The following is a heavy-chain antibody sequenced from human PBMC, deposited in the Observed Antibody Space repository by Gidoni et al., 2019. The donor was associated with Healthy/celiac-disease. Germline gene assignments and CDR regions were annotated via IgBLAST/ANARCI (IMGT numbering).Heavy chain of an antibody. CDR3: ARPSERYCSSTSCALDY. D-gene: IGHD2-2*01. Sequence: QLQLQESGPGLVKPSETLSLTCTVSGGSISSSSYYWGWIRQPPGKGLEWIGSIYYSGSTYYNPSLKSRVTISVDTSKNQFSLKLSSVTAADTAVYYCARPSERYCSSTSCALDYWGQGTLVTVSS. CDR1: GGSISSSSYY. CDR2: IYYSGST. J-gene: IGHJ4*02. V-gene: IGHV4-39*01.